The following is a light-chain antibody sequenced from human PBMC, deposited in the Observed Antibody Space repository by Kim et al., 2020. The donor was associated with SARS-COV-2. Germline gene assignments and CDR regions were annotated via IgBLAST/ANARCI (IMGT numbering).Light chain of an antibody. CDR3: QQYNDWPWT. V-gene: IGKV3-15*01. CDR2: GTS. Sequence: EIVMTQSPATLSVSPGERATLSCRASQSISNNLAWYQQKPGQAPRLLIYGTSTRATGIPARFSGSGSGTEFTLTIGSLQSEDFAVYYCQQYNDWPWTFGQGTKVEIK. J-gene: IGKJ1*01. CDR1: QSISNN.